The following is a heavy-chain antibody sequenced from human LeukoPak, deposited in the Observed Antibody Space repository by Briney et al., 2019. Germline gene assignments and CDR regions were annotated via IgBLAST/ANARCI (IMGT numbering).Heavy chain of an antibody. Sequence: PGGTLRLSCAASGFTFSTYEMNWVRQAPGKGLEWVSYISGSGDTIYYGDSVKGRFTISRDNAKNSLYLQMNSLRAEDTAVYYCARGVRYYYYDMDVWGQGTTVTVSS. CDR2: ISGSGDTI. D-gene: IGHD3-10*01. J-gene: IGHJ6*02. CDR1: GFTFSTYE. CDR3: ARGVRYYYYDMDV. V-gene: IGHV3-48*03.